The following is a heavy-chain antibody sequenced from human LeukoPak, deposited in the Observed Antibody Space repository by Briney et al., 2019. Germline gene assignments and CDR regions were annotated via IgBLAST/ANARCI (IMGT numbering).Heavy chain of an antibody. CDR2: ISYERSNK. CDR3: AKDFGDTAMGPGYYYGMDV. J-gene: IGHJ6*02. Sequence: GGSLRLSCAASGFTFSSYGMHWVRQAPGKGLEWVAVISYERSNKYYADSVKGRFTISRDNAKNTLYLQMNSLRAEDTAMYYCAKDFGDTAMGPGYYYGMDVWGQGTTVTVSS. V-gene: IGHV3-30*18. CDR1: GFTFSSYG. D-gene: IGHD5-18*01.